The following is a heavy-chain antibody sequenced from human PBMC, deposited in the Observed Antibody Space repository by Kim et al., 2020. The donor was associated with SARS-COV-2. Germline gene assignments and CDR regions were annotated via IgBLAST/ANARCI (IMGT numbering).Heavy chain of an antibody. D-gene: IGHD2-2*01. Sequence: ASVKVSCKASGYTFTSYGISWVRQAPGQGLEWMGWISAYNGNTNYAQKLQGRVTMTTDTSTSTAYMELRSLRSDDTAVYYCARGPPPAATDYYYGMDVWGQGTTVTVSS. CDR2: ISAYNGNT. J-gene: IGHJ6*02. CDR3: ARGPPPAATDYYYGMDV. V-gene: IGHV1-18*01. CDR1: GYTFTSYG.